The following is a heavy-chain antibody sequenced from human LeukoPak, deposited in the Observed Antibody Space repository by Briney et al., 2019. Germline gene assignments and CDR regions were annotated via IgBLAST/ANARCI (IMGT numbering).Heavy chain of an antibody. D-gene: IGHD3-9*01. Sequence: SVKVSCKASGYTFTSYAISWVRQAPGQGLEWMGGIIPIFGTANYAQKFQGRVTITADESTSTAYMELSSLRSEDTAVYYCARMGYYDILTGYYRENYFDYWGQGTLVTVSS. CDR1: GYTFTSYA. CDR2: IIPIFGTA. CDR3: ARMGYYDILTGYYRENYFDY. V-gene: IGHV1-69*13. J-gene: IGHJ4*02.